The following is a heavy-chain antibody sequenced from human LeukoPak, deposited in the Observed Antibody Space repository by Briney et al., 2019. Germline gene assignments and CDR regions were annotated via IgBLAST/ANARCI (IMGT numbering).Heavy chain of an antibody. J-gene: IGHJ5*02. V-gene: IGHV4-30-2*01. CDR1: GPPLTSGDYF. Sequence: SHTLSLTCTLSGPPLTSGDYFWHWVRQPRGKDLELIGYIYPTGHTYLSPSLKSRATISVDRSKNQFSLTLTSVPAAETAVYYCARGFFLRGNPGSWFCPWGQETLLTVSS. CDR2: IYPTGHT. CDR3: ARGFFLRGNPGSWFCP. D-gene: IGHD3-10*01.